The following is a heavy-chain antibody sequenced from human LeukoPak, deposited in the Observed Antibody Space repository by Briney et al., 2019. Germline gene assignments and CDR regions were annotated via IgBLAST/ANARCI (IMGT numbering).Heavy chain of an antibody. CDR3: VRQGGWGGAASLIEF. V-gene: IGHV4-39*01. Sequence: SETLSLTCTVSGVSISTSTHYWAWIRQPPERGLEWIASMFYRGSTYYNASLRSRVTLSVDTSMNQFSLKLSSVTASDTATFYCVRQGGWGGAASLIEFWGQGTLVTVSS. CDR2: MFYRGST. CDR1: GVSISTSTHY. D-gene: IGHD2-15*01. J-gene: IGHJ4*02.